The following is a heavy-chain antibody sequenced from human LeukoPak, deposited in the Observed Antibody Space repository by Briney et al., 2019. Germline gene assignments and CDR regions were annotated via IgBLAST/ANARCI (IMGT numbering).Heavy chain of an antibody. CDR2: ISSSSSTI. Sequence: GGSLRLSCAASGFTFSSHSMNWVRQAPGKGLEWVSYISSSSSTIYYADSVKGRFTISRENGKNSLYLHMNSLRAEDTAVYYCASEAAAGTGLDYWGQGTLVTVSS. J-gene: IGHJ4*02. CDR1: GFTFSSHS. CDR3: ASEAAAGTGLDY. D-gene: IGHD6-13*01. V-gene: IGHV3-48*01.